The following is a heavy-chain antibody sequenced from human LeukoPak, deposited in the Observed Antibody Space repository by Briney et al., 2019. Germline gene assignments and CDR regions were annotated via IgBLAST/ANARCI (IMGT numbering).Heavy chain of an antibody. Sequence: GASVKVSCKASGYTFTGYYMHWVRQAPGQGLEWMGWINPNSGGTNYAQKFQGRVTMTRDTSISTAYMELSRLRSDDTAVYYCARPFFWSGYYPFDYWGQGTLVTVSS. V-gene: IGHV1-2*02. CDR1: GYTFTGYY. CDR2: INPNSGGT. J-gene: IGHJ4*02. CDR3: ARPFFWSGYYPFDY. D-gene: IGHD3-3*01.